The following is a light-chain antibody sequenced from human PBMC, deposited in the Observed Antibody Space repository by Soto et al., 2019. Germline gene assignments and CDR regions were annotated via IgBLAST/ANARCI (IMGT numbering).Light chain of an antibody. V-gene: IGLV1-40*01. J-gene: IGLJ3*02. CDR3: QSYDSSLSGWV. CDR1: SSNIGAGYD. CDR2: GNS. Sequence: QAVVTQPPSVSGAPGQRVTISCTGSSSNIGAGYDVHWYQQLPGTAPKLLISGNSNRPSGAPDRFSGSKSGTSASLAITGLQAEDEADYYCQSYDSSLSGWVFGGGTKLTVL.